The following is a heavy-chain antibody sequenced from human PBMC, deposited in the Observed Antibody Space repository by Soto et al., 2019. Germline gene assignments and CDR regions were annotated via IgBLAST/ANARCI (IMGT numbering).Heavy chain of an antibody. CDR2: MFYGVST. J-gene: IGHJ4*02. Sequence: PSETLSLTCTVSGSSINSSGYYWGWIRQPPGKGLEWIGSMFYGVSTYYNPSLKSRVTVCVDTSKNQFSLNLRSVTAADTAVYYCARLPSRHLVDYWGQGTLVTVSS. CDR1: GSSINSSGYY. CDR3: ARLPSRHLVDY. V-gene: IGHV4-39*01. D-gene: IGHD3-3*02.